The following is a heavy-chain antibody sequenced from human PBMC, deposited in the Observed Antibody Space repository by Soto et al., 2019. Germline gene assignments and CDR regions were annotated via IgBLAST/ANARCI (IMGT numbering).Heavy chain of an antibody. D-gene: IGHD6-13*01. CDR1: GFTFSSYS. CDR3: ARTAAAAPYYYYYMDV. Sequence: GGSLRLSCAASGFTFSSYSMNWVRQAPGKGLEWVSYISSSSSTIYYADPVKGRFTISRDNAKNSLYLQMNSLRAEDTAVYYCARTAAAAPYYYYYMDVWGKGTTVTVSS. J-gene: IGHJ6*03. CDR2: ISSSSSTI. V-gene: IGHV3-48*01.